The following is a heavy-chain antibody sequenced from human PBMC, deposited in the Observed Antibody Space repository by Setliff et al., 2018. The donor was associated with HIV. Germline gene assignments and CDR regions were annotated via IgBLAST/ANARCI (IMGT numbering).Heavy chain of an antibody. CDR2: IYSNGNT. D-gene: IGHD2-8*01. CDR3: ARESPDGLDY. V-gene: IGHV4-61*02. Sequence: SETLSLTCTVSGGSISSRSYYWSWLRQPAGKGLEWIGRIYSNGNTDYNPSLKSRVTIPEDTSKSQFSLKVNSVTAADTAMYFCARESPDGLDYWGQGTLVTVSS. CDR1: GGSISSRSYY. J-gene: IGHJ4*02.